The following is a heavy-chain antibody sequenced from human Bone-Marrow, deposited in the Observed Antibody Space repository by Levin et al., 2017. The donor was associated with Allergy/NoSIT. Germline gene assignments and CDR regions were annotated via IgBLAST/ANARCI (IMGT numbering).Heavy chain of an antibody. Sequence: PGGSLRLSCAASGFTFSSYAMSWVRQAPGKGLEWVSAISGSGGSTYYADSVKGRFTISRDNSKNTLYLQMNSLRAEDTAVYYCAKHYTGWATITIFGVVNFATPIDYWGQGTLVTVSS. CDR3: AKHYTGWATITIFGVVNFATPIDY. J-gene: IGHJ4*02. D-gene: IGHD3-3*01. CDR2: ISGSGGST. V-gene: IGHV3-23*01. CDR1: GFTFSSYA.